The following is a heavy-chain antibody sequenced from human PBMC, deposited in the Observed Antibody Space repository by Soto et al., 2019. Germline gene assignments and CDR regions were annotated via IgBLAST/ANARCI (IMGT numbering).Heavy chain of an antibody. CDR3: ARGGWLFDGYNEKYYFDY. CDR2: IYYSGST. V-gene: IGHV4-59*01. D-gene: IGHD3-22*01. Sequence: PSETLSLTCTVSGGSISSYYWSWIRQPPGKGLEWIGYIYYSGSTNYNPSLKSRVTISVDTSKNQFSLKLSSVTAADTAVYYCARGGWLFDGYNEKYYFDYWGQGTLVTVSS. J-gene: IGHJ4*02. CDR1: GGSISSYY.